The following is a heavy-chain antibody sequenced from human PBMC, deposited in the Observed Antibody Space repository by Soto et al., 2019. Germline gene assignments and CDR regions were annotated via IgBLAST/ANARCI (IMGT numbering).Heavy chain of an antibody. J-gene: IGHJ6*02. V-gene: IGHV4-38-2*01. CDR2: IYHAGSV. Sequence: SETLSPTCALSGYPIPSGYYWAWSRQSPGKGLEWIGSIYHAGSVYYNPSLNSRVGVSLDTSKNHFSLKLTSVTAADTAVYYCARTFDYYGMDVWGQGTTVTVSS. CDR1: GYPIPSGYY. CDR3: ARTFDYYGMDV.